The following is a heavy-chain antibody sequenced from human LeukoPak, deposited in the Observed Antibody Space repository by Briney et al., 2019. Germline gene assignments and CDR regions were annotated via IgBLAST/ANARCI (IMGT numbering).Heavy chain of an antibody. CDR3: ARLIAVASADY. V-gene: IGHV4-38-2*01. CDR2: IYYSGST. CDR1: GYSISSAYY. D-gene: IGHD6-19*01. J-gene: IGHJ4*02. Sequence: SETPSLMCAVSGYSISSAYYWGWIRQPPGKGLEWIGSIYYSGSTYYNPSLKSRVTISVDTSKNQFSLKLTSVTAADTAVYYCARLIAVASADYWGQGTLVTVSS.